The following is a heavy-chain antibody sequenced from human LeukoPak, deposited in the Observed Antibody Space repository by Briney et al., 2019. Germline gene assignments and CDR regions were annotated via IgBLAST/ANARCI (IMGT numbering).Heavy chain of an antibody. CDR2: ISAYNGNT. J-gene: IGHJ6*02. Sequence: GASVKVSCKASGYTFTSCGISWVRQAPGQGLEWMGWISAYNGNTNYAQKLQGRVTMTTDTSTSTAYMELRSLRSDDTAVYYCARDPPHCSSTSCYSYYYYYGMDVWGQGTTVTVSS. V-gene: IGHV1-18*01. CDR1: GYTFTSCG. D-gene: IGHD2-2*02. CDR3: ARDPPHCSSTSCYSYYYYYGMDV.